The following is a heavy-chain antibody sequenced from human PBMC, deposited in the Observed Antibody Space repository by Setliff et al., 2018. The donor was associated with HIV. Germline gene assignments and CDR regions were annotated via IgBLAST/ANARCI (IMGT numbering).Heavy chain of an antibody. J-gene: IGHJ5*02. CDR1: GGSISSGGYS. CDR3: ARGGGVYHWVDP. D-gene: IGHD3-10*01. Sequence: SETLSLTCAVSGGSISSGGYSWNWIRQPPGKGLEWIGYIYHSGSTFYNPSLKSRVTISVDRSKNQFSLKLTYVTAADTALYYCARGGGVYHWVDPWGQGSLVTVSA. CDR2: IYHSGST. V-gene: IGHV4-30-2*01.